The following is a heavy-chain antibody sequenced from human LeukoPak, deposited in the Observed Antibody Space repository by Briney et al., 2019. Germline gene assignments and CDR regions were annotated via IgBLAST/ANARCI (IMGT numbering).Heavy chain of an antibody. J-gene: IGHJ4*02. CDR3: ARDPWYYDFWSGYYIGGYYFDY. Sequence: ASVKVSCKASGYTFTGYYMHWVRQAPGQGLEWMGWINPNSGGTNYAQKFQGRVTMTRDTSISTAYMELSRLRSDDTAVYYCARDPWYYDFWSGYYIGGYYFDYWGQGTLVTVSS. CDR2: INPNSGGT. CDR1: GYTFTGYY. D-gene: IGHD3-3*01. V-gene: IGHV1-2*02.